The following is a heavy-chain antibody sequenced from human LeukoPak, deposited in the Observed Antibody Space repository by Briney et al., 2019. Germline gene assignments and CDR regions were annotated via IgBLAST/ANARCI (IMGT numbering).Heavy chain of an antibody. CDR1: GLTFSSYA. CDR2: ISGSGGST. Sequence: GGSLRLSCAASGLTFSSYAMSWVRQAPGKGLEWVSAISGSGGSTYYADSVKGRFTISRDNSKNTLYLQMNSLRAEDTAIYYCAKVRSAVVAAATNYWGQGTLVTVSS. D-gene: IGHD2-15*01. V-gene: IGHV3-23*01. J-gene: IGHJ4*02. CDR3: AKVRSAVVAAATNY.